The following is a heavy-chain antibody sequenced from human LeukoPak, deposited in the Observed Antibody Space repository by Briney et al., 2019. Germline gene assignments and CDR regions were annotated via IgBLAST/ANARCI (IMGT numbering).Heavy chain of an antibody. CDR1: GYSFTGYY. CDR3: ARWDGYSSSPDY. J-gene: IGHJ4*02. Sequence: ASVKVSCKASGYSFTGYYMHWVRQAPGQGLEWMGWINPHSGDTGYAQKFQGRVTMTRDMSITATYMELTRLRSDDTAFYYCARWDGYSSSPDYWGQGSLVTVSS. CDR2: INPHSGDT. D-gene: IGHD6-13*01. V-gene: IGHV1-2*02.